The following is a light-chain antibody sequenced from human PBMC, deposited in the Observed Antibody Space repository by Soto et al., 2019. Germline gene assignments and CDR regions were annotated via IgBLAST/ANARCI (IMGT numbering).Light chain of an antibody. J-gene: IGLJ1*01. CDR3: GSYTSTDTPFV. CDR2: EVN. Sequence: QSALTQPASVSGSPGQSITISCTGTGSDVGGYNYVSWYQHHPGKGPKLIIYEVNNRPSGVSDRFSGSKSGNKASLTISNLEAEDESDYYCGSYTSTDTPFVFGTGTKLTVL. CDR1: GSDVGGYNY. V-gene: IGLV2-14*01.